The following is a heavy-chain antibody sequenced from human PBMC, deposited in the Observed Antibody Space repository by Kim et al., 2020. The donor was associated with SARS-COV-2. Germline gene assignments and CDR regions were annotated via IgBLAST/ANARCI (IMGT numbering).Heavy chain of an antibody. J-gene: IGHJ4*02. Sequence: GGSLRLSCAASGFTFSSYAMHWVRQAPGKGLEWVAVISEDGSKKYYADSVKGRFTISRENSKNTLYLQMNSLRAEGTAVYYCARHEGSGYLDYWGQGTLVTVSS. V-gene: IGHV3-30*04. CDR3: ARHEGSGYLDY. D-gene: IGHD2-15*01. CDR1: GFTFSSYA. CDR2: ISEDGSKK.